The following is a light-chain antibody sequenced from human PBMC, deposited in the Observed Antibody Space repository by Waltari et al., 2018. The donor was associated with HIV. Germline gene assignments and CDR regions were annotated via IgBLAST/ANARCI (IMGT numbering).Light chain of an antibody. V-gene: IGLV1-44*01. J-gene: IGLJ3*02. CDR1: SSNNGPNT. CDR3: AAWDENLNGL. CDR2: SNN. Sequence: QSVLTQPPSASGTPGQRVTLSSSGSSSNNGPNTVHWYQHLPGSAPKLLIYSNNQRPSGVPDRFSASKSGTSASLAISGLRSEDEAEYYCAAWDENLNGLFGGGTKLTVL.